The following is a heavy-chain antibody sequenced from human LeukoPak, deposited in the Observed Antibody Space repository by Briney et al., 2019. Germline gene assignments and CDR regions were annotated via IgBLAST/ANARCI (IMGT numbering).Heavy chain of an antibody. CDR2: ISWNSGSI. CDR1: GFNFDDYA. D-gene: IGHD2-2*01. Sequence: GRSLRLSCAASGFNFDDYAMHWVRQAPGKGLEWVSGISWNSGSIGYADSVKGRFTISRDNAKNSLYLQMNSLRAEDTALYYCAKEMGYCSSTSCSYYYYGMDVWGQGTTVTFSS. J-gene: IGHJ6*02. CDR3: AKEMGYCSSTSCSYYYYGMDV. V-gene: IGHV3-9*01.